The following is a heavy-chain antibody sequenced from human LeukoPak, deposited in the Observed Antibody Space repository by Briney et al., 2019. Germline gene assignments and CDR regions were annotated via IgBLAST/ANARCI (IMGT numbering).Heavy chain of an antibody. CDR2: IKQDGSEK. Sequence: GGSLRLSCAASGFTFSSYWMSWVRQAPGKGLEWVANIKQDGSEKYYVDSVKGRFTISRDNAKNSLYLQMNSLRAEDTAVYCCARGMKDISRITIFGVAPTGYWGQGTLVTVSS. V-gene: IGHV3-7*04. CDR3: ARGMKDISRITIFGVAPTGY. J-gene: IGHJ4*02. D-gene: IGHD3-3*01. CDR1: GFTFSSYW.